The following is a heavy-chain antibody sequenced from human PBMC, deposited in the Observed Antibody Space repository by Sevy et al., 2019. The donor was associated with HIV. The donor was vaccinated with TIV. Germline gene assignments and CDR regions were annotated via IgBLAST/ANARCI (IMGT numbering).Heavy chain of an antibody. CDR1: GYTFTSYD. V-gene: IGHV1-8*01. D-gene: IGHD1-26*01. CDR3: ARRVGATHYYYYGMDV. J-gene: IGHJ6*02. Sequence: ASVKVSCKASGYTFTSYDINWVRQATGQGLEWMGWMNPNSGNTGYAQKFQDRVTMTRNTSISTAYMELSSLRSEDTAVYYCARRVGATHYYYYGMDVWGQGTTVTVSS. CDR2: MNPNSGNT.